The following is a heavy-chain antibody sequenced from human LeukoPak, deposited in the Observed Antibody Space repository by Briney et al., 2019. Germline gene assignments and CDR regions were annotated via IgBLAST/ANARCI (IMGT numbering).Heavy chain of an antibody. CDR1: VCTFINYW. J-gene: IGHJ4*02. CDR3: VSDYMYQAAL. Sequence: GCALRLSCEASVCTFINYWMHWLRQGPGKELVWVARINGAESSTNYADSVKGRFTISRDNAKNTLFMKMHSLSADDTAVYYCVSDYMYQAALWGQGTL. CDR2: INGAESST. D-gene: IGHD6-25*01. V-gene: IGHV3-74*01.